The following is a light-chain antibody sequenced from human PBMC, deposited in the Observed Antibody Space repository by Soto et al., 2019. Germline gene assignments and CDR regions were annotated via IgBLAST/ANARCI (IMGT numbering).Light chain of an antibody. CDR1: QSISRY. CDR3: QQSHSSPLS. J-gene: IGKJ4*01. V-gene: IGKV1-39*01. CDR2: TAS. Sequence: IQMTQSPSSLSASVGDRVTITCRASQSISRYLKWYQQKPGKAPELLIYTASNLQSGVPSRFSGSGSGTDFALTISSLQPEDSAVYYCQQSHSSPLSFGGGTKVDVK.